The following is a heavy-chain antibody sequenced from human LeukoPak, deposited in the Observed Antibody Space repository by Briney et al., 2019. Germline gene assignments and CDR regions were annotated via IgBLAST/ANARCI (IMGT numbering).Heavy chain of an antibody. V-gene: IGHV3-7*01. J-gene: IGHJ4*02. D-gene: IGHD3-10*01. Sequence: GGTLRLSCAASGFTFSNYGMSWVRQAPGKGLEWVANIKQDGSEKYYVDSVKGRFTISRDNTKNSLYLQMNSLRAEDTAVYYCATLRGLYWGQGTLVTVSS. CDR2: IKQDGSEK. CDR3: ATLRGLY. CDR1: GFTFSNYG.